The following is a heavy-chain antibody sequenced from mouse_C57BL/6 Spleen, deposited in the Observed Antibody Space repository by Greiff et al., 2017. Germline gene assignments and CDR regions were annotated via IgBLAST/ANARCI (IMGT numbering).Heavy chain of an antibody. CDR1: GYTFTSYW. CDR2: IDPSDSYT. J-gene: IGHJ2*01. V-gene: IGHV1-69*01. CDR3: ARKGDYGSSFDY. D-gene: IGHD1-1*01. Sequence: VQLQQSGAELVMPGASVKLSCKASGYTFTSYWMHWVKQRPGQGLEWIGEIDPSDSYTNYNQKFKGKSTLTVDKSSSTAYMQLSSLTSEDSAVYYCARKGDYGSSFDYWGQGTTLTGSS.